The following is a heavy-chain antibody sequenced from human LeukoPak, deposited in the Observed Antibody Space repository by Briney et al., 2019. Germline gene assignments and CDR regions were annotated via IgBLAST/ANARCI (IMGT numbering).Heavy chain of an antibody. V-gene: IGHV3-49*04. CDR1: GFTFGDYA. Sequence: PGGSLRLSCTASGFTFGDYAMSWVRQAPGKGLEWVGFIRSKAYGGTTEYAASVKGRFTISRDDSKGIAYLQMNSLKTEDTAVYYCTRGFLEWPTGYYFDYWGQGTLVTVSS. J-gene: IGHJ4*02. CDR2: IRSKAYGGTT. CDR3: TRGFLEWPTGYYFDY. D-gene: IGHD3-3*01.